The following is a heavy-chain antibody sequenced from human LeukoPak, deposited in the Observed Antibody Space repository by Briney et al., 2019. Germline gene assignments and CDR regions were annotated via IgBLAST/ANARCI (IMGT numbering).Heavy chain of an antibody. Sequence: SETLSLTCAVYGGSFSGYYWSWIRQPPGKGLEWIGEINHSGSTNYNPSLKSRVTISVDTSKNQFSLKLSSVTAADTAVYYCARGYCSGGSCYDFDRWGQGTLVTVSS. V-gene: IGHV4-34*01. CDR1: GGSFSGYY. D-gene: IGHD2-15*01. CDR3: ARGYCSGGSCYDFDR. J-gene: IGHJ4*02. CDR2: INHSGST.